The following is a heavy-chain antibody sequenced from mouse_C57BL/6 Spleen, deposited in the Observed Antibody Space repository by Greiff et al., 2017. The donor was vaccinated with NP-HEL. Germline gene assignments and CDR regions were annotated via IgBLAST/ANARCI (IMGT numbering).Heavy chain of an antibody. CDR2: ISNGGGST. J-gene: IGHJ4*01. Sequence: EVQRVESGGGLVQPGGSLKLSCAASGFTFSDYYMYWVRQTPEKRLEWVAYISNGGGSTYYPDTVKGRFTISRDNAKNTLYLHMSRLKSEDTAMYYWARLAGMGNPDYYAMDYWGQGTSVTVSS. V-gene: IGHV5-12*01. D-gene: IGHD2-1*01. CDR3: ARLAGMGNPDYYAMDY. CDR1: GFTFSDYY.